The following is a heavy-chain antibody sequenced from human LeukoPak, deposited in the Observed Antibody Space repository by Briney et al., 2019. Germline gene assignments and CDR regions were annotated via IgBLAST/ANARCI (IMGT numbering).Heavy chain of an antibody. CDR3: ARARVVMATSDY. CDR2: ISYTGST. V-gene: IGHV4-59*08. CDR1: GGSIGGDH. J-gene: IGHJ4*02. Sequence: SETLSLTCTISGGSIGGDHWSWIRQAPGKGLEWIGYISYTGSTSYNPSLRSRVTISLHTSKNQFSLKLSSVTAADTAVYYCARARVVMATSDYWGQGTLVTVSS. D-gene: IGHD2-21*01.